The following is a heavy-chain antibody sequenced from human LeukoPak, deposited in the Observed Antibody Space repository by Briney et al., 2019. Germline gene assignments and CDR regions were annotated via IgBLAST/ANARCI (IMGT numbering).Heavy chain of an antibody. V-gene: IGHV3-74*01. Sequence: GGSLRLSCAASGFTFSSYWMHWVRQAPGKGLVWVSRINTDGSSTSYADSVKGRFTISRDNAKNTLYLQMNSLRAEDTAVYYCARVGGSSWGDAFDIWGQGTMVTVSS. CDR3: ARVGGSSWGDAFDI. J-gene: IGHJ3*02. D-gene: IGHD6-13*01. CDR2: INTDGSST. CDR1: GFTFSSYW.